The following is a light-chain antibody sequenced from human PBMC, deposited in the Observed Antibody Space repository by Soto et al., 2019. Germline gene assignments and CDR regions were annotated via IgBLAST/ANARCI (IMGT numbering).Light chain of an antibody. J-gene: IGKJ1*01. V-gene: IGKV1-5*01. CDR1: QRLSNW. Sequence: DIQMTQSPSTLSASVGDRVTITCRASQRLSNWLAWYQQKPGKAPNLLIYDTFSLASGVPSRFSGTRSGTEFTLTISSLQPDDFATYYCQQYDSYWSVGQGTKVDIK. CDR2: DTF. CDR3: QQYDSYWS.